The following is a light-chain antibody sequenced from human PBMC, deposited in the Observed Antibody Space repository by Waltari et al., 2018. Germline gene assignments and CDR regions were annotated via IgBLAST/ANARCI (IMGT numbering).Light chain of an antibody. J-gene: IGKJ1*01. CDR2: GAS. Sequence: EVVLTQSPGTLSLSPGERATLPCRASQSVSNTYLAWYLQKPGQAPRLLIYGASSRATGIPDRFSGSGSGTDFTLTISRLEPVDFGVYYCQQYGYPQTFGQGTKVEIK. CDR3: QQYGYPQT. CDR1: QSVSNTY. V-gene: IGKV3-20*01.